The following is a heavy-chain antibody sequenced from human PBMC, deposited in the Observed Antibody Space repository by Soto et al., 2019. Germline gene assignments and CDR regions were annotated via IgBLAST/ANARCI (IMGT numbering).Heavy chain of an antibody. CDR3: ARERGRYCSGESCYPFGP. J-gene: IGHJ5*02. D-gene: IGHD2-15*01. Sequence: PSETLSLTCAVYGGAFRGYYWSWIRQPPGKGLEWLGEINDSGSTNYNPSLKSRITISLDTSKKEISLRLSSVTAADTAVYYCARERGRYCSGESCYPFGPWGQGAQVTVSS. CDR2: INDSGST. CDR1: GGAFRGYY. V-gene: IGHV4-34*01.